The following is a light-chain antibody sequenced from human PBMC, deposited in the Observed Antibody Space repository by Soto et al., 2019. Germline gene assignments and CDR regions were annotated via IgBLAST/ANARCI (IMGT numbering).Light chain of an antibody. V-gene: IGLV2-23*01. CDR3: CSYAPSPTVV. Sequence: QSALTQPASVSGSPGQSITISCTGTSRDVGSYNLVSWYQQHPGKALKLIIFEGTKRPSGVSNRFSGSKSGNTASMTISGLQDEDEDDYYCCSYAPSPTVVFGGGTKLTVL. CDR1: SRDVGSYNL. J-gene: IGLJ2*01. CDR2: EGT.